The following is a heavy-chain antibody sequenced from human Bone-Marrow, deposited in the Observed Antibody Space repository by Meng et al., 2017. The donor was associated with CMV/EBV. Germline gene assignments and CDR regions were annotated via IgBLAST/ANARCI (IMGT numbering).Heavy chain of an antibody. J-gene: IGHJ6*02. CDR3: ARVGTYYYGSGSYLDSRRNDYYGMDV. V-gene: IGHV1-18*01. CDR2: ISAYNGNT. Sequence: ASVKVSCKASGYTFTSYGISWVRQAPGQGLEWMGWISAYNGNTNYAQKLQGRVTMTTDTSTSTAYMELRSLRSDDTAVYYCARVGTYYYGSGSYLDSRRNDYYGMDVWGQGTTVPVSS. D-gene: IGHD3-10*01. CDR1: GYTFTSYG.